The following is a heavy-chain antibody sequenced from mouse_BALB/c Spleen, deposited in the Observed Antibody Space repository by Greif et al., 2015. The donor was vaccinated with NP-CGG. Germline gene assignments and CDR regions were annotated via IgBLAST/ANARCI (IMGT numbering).Heavy chain of an antibody. V-gene: IGHV1S137*01. J-gene: IGHJ4*01. Sequence: QVQLQQSGAELVRPGVSVKISCKGSGYTFTDYAMRWVKQSHAKSLEWIGVISTYYGDASYNQKFKGKATMTVDKSSSTAYMELARLTSEDSAIYYCARLGAGYDGETSPYYYAMDYWGQGTSVTVSS. D-gene: IGHD2-2*01. CDR1: GYTFTDYA. CDR2: ISTYYGDA. CDR3: ARLGAGYDGETSPYYYAMDY.